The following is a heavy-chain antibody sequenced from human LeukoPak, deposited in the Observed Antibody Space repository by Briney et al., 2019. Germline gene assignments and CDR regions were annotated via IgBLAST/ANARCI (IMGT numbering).Heavy chain of an antibody. V-gene: IGHV3-33*01. D-gene: IGHD1-1*01. Sequence: GGSLRLSCAASGFTFSSYVMHWVRQAPGKGLEWVAVIWYDGSNKYYADSVKGRFTISRDNSKNTLYLQMNSLRAEDTAVYYCARAWPNTWNDYWGQGTLVTVSS. J-gene: IGHJ4*02. CDR2: IWYDGSNK. CDR1: GFTFSSYV. CDR3: ARAWPNTWNDY.